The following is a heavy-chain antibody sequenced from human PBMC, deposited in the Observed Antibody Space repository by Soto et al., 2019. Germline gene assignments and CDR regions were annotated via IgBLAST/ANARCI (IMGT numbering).Heavy chain of an antibody. Sequence: QVQLVQSGAEVKKPGSSVKVSCKASGGTFSSYAISWVRQAPGQGLEWMGGIIPIFGTANYAQKFQGRVTITEDESKRTAYMELSSLRSEDTAVYYCARAPDFWSGYDYYYGMDVWGQGTTVTVSS. V-gene: IGHV1-69*01. CDR2: IIPIFGTA. D-gene: IGHD3-3*01. CDR1: GGTFSSYA. J-gene: IGHJ6*02. CDR3: ARAPDFWSGYDYYYGMDV.